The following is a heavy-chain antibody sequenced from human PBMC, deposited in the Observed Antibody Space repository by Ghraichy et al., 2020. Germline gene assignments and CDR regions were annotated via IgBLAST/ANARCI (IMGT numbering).Heavy chain of an antibody. Sequence: SLRLSCAASGFTFSTYAMHWVRQAPGKGLEWVAIVTYDGSNQYYIDSVKGRFTLSRDNSKNTMSLQMNSLRDEDTAVYYCAKGPDHGDTYYFDKWGQGTQVTVSS. CDR2: VTYDGSNQ. D-gene: IGHD4-17*01. V-gene: IGHV3-30*18. CDR3: AKGPDHGDTYYFDK. CDR1: GFTFSTYA. J-gene: IGHJ4*02.